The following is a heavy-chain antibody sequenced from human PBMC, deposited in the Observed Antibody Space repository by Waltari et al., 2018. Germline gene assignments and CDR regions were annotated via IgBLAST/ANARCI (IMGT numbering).Heavy chain of an antibody. V-gene: IGHV4-39*07. Sequence: QLQLQESGPGLVKPSETLSLACTVSGDYITNTNYHWAWILRPPGTGRLGISTIFFNGSPNYNPSLRSRVRFPVDTSKTRCSLRVTSVTVADTAVYFCARRVGDVLTGWPEFFDYWGQGNMVIVSP. CDR1: GDYITNTNYH. D-gene: IGHD3-9*01. CDR2: IFFNGSP. J-gene: IGHJ4*02. CDR3: ARRVGDVLTGWPEFFDY.